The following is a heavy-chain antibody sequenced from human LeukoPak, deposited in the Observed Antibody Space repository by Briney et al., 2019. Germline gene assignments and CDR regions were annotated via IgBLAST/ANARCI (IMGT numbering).Heavy chain of an antibody. CDR2: ISGSGSTI. CDR1: GFTLSDYY. J-gene: IGHJ3*02. CDR3: ARVVYCTGGICQIFASDT. Sequence: GGSLRLSCAASGFTLSDYYMSWIRQTPGKGLEWVSYISGSGSTIFYADSVKGRSIISRDNTKNSLYLQLNSLRAGDTAVYYCARVVYCTGGICQIFASDTWGQGTMVTVSS. V-gene: IGHV3-11*01. D-gene: IGHD2-15*01.